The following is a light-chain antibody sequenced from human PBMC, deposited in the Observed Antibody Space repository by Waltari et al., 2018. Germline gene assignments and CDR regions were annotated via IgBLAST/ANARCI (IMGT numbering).Light chain of an antibody. CDR3: QQTYSSPYT. CDR2: AAS. CDR1: QTITSY. V-gene: IGKV1-39*01. Sequence: DIQMTQSPASLSPSVGDRVTITCRASQTITSYLNWYQHRTGKPPQLLIFAASRLQNGVPSRFSGSGSGTTFSLTISNVQPEDFATYFCQQTYSSPYTFGQGTKVDIQ. J-gene: IGKJ2*01.